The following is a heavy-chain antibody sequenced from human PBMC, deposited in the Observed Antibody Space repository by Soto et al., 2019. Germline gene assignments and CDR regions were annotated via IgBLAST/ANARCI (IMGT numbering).Heavy chain of an antibody. D-gene: IGHD1-26*01. CDR3: ARHLSGSYWYYFDY. J-gene: IGHJ4*02. V-gene: IGHV4-39*01. Sequence: QLQLQESGPGLMKPSETLSLTCTVSGGSISSSSYYWGWIRQPPGKGLEWIGSIYYSGSTYYNPSLKSRVTISVDTSKNQFSLKLSSVTAADTAVYYCARHLSGSYWYYFDYWGQGTLVTVSS. CDR1: GGSISSSSYY. CDR2: IYYSGST.